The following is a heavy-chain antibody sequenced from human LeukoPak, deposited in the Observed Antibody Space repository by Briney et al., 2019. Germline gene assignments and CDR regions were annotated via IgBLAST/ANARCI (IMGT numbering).Heavy chain of an antibody. Sequence: GGSLRLSCAASGFTFRNYVIHWVRQAPGKGLEWVSAISGSGGSTYYADSVKGRFTISRDNSKNTLYLQMNSLRAEDTAVYYCAKDSLEDIVVVPAAMEFDYWGQGTLVTVSS. CDR3: AKDSLEDIVVVPAAMEFDY. D-gene: IGHD2-2*01. V-gene: IGHV3-23*01. CDR2: ISGSGGST. J-gene: IGHJ4*02. CDR1: GFTFRNYV.